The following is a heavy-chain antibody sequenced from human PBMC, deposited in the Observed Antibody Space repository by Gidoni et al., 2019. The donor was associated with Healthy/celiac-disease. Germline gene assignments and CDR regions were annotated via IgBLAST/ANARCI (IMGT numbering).Heavy chain of an antibody. Sequence: QITLKVSGPTLVKPTQTLTLTCTFSGFSLSTSGVGVGWIRQPPGKALEWLALIDWDDDKRYSPSLKSRLTITKNTSKNQVVLTMTNMDPVDTATYYCAHLTSSPLYGDTVDYWGQGTLVTVSS. D-gene: IGHD4-17*01. CDR1: GFSLSTSGVG. V-gene: IGHV2-5*02. J-gene: IGHJ4*02. CDR3: AHLTSSPLYGDTVDY. CDR2: IDWDDDK.